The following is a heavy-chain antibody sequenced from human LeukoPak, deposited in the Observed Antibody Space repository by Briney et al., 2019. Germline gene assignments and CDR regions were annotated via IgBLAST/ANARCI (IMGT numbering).Heavy chain of an antibody. Sequence: GGSLRLSCEASGFTFDDYAMHWVRQAPGKGLEWVSGISWNSGSIGYADSVQGRFTISRDNAKNSLYLQMNSLRADDTALYYCAKDIGYGGNSVSFDYWGQGTLVTVSS. CDR3: AKDIGYGGNSVSFDY. V-gene: IGHV3-9*01. CDR1: GFTFDDYA. J-gene: IGHJ4*02. CDR2: ISWNSGSI. D-gene: IGHD4-23*01.